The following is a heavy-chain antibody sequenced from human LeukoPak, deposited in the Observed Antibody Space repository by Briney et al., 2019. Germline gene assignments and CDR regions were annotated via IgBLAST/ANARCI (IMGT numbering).Heavy chain of an antibody. CDR2: INPNSGGT. CDR1: GYTFTGYY. CDR3: ARVGAAAGTRNFDD. Sequence: GASVKVSCTASGYTFTGYYMHWVRQAPGQGLEWMGWINPNSGGTNYAQKFQGRVTMTRDTSISTAYMELSRLRSDDTAVYYCARVGAAAGTRNFDDWGQGTLVTVSS. D-gene: IGHD6-13*01. V-gene: IGHV1-2*02. J-gene: IGHJ4*02.